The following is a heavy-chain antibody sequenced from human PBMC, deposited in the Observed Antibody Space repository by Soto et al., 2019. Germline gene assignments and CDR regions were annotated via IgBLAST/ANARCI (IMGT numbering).Heavy chain of an antibody. CDR2: IYTTGTA. Sequence: SETLSLTCTVSGYSFSSYHWSWIRQPAGKGLEWIGRIYTTGTAYSIPSLNGRLTLSVDSSQTQFSLKLTSVTAADSAFYYCARIHWAQSSLDYWGRGILVTVSS. CDR1: GYSFSSYH. J-gene: IGHJ4*02. CDR3: ARIHWAQSSLDY. V-gene: IGHV4-4*07. D-gene: IGHD6-19*01.